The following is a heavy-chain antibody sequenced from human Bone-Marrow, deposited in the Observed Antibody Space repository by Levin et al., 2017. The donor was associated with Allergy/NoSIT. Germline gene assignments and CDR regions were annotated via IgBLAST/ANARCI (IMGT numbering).Heavy chain of an antibody. CDR2: ISGSATNT. D-gene: IGHD3-9*01. J-gene: IGHJ4*02. CDR1: GFTFSNYA. CDR3: AKDWGDDITGYYFMTDY. V-gene: IGHV3-23*01. Sequence: GESLKISCTASGFTFSNYAMSWVRQAPGKGLEWVSSISGSATNTYYADPVKGRFTISRDNSKNTLYLQMNSLRADDTAIYYCAKDWGDDITGYYFMTDYWGRGILVTVSS.